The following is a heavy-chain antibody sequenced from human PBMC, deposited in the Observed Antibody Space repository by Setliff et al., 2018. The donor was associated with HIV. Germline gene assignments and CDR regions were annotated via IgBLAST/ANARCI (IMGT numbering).Heavy chain of an antibody. J-gene: IGHJ4*02. CDR2: LYNSGST. D-gene: IGHD5-12*01. CDR3: ALWGYSNAGGFDY. Sequence: SETLSLTCTVSGGSISSHYWSWIRQPPGKGLEWIGYLYNSGSTKYNPSLKSRVTISIDMSKTQLSLNLNSVTAADTALYYCALWGYSNAGGFDYWGQGTLVTVSS. V-gene: IGHV4-59*08. CDR1: GGSISSHY.